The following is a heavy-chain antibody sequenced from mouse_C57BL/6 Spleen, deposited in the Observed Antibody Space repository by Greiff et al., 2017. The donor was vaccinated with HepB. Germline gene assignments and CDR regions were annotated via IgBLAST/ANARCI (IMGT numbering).Heavy chain of an antibody. CDR2: IYPGDGDT. J-gene: IGHJ4*01. CDR3: ARLITTGYAMDY. CDR1: GYAFSSSW. Sequence: VQLVESGPELVKPGASVKISCKASGYAFSSSWMNWVKQRPGKGLEWIGRIYPGDGDTNYNGKFKGKATLTADKSSSTAYMQLSSLTSEDSAVYFCARLITTGYAMDYWGQGTSVTVSS. V-gene: IGHV1-82*01. D-gene: IGHD1-1*01.